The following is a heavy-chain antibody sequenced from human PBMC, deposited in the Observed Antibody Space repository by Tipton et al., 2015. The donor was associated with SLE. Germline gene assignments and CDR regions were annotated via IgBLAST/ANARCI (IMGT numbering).Heavy chain of an antibody. J-gene: IGHJ1*01. V-gene: IGHV4-61*02. Sequence: TLSLTCTVSGGSIGSGNYFWSWIRQPAGEGLEWIGRVYTSGSTYYNPSLKSRVTMSVDTSENQLSLKLTFVTAADTAVYYCARARHGGAEYFEHWGQGTLVTVSS. D-gene: IGHD3-3*01. CDR1: GGSIGSGNYF. CDR2: VYTSGST. CDR3: ARARHGGAEYFEH.